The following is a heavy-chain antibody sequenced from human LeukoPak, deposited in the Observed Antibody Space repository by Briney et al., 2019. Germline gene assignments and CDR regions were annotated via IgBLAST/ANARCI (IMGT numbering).Heavy chain of an antibody. CDR3: ATDTGGRPGAFDI. CDR2: FDPEDGET. Sequence: GASVKVSRKVSGYTLTELSMHWVRQAPGKGLEWMGGFDPEDGETIYAQKFQGRVTMTEDTSTDTAYMELSSLRSEDTAVYYCATDTGGRPGAFDIWGQGTMVTVSS. J-gene: IGHJ3*02. D-gene: IGHD2-15*01. V-gene: IGHV1-24*01. CDR1: GYTLTELS.